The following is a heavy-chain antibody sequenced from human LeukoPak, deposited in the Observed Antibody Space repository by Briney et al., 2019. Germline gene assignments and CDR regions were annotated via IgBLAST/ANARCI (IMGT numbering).Heavy chain of an antibody. V-gene: IGHV4-34*01. J-gene: IGHJ5*02. CDR1: GGSFSGYY. CDR3: ARGRGYCSGGSCRGKWFDP. CDR2: INHSGST. Sequence: SETLSLTCAVYGGSFSGYYWSWIRQPPGKGLEWIGEINHSGSTNYNPSLKSRVTISVDTSKNQFSLKLSSVTAADTAVYYCARGRGYCSGGSCRGKWFDPWGQGTLVTVSS. D-gene: IGHD2-15*01.